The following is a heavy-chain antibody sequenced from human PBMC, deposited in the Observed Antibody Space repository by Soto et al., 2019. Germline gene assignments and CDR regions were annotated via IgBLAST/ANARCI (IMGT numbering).Heavy chain of an antibody. J-gene: IGHJ6*02. Sequence: QVQLVESGGGVVQPGRSLRLSCAASGFTFSSYGMHWVRQAPGKGLEWVAVISYDGSNKYYADSVKGRFTISRDNSKNTLYLQMNSLRAEDTAVYYCAIDYGGNSYGMDVWGQGTTVTVSS. D-gene: IGHD2-15*01. V-gene: IGHV3-30*03. CDR2: ISYDGSNK. CDR1: GFTFSSYG. CDR3: AIDYGGNSYGMDV.